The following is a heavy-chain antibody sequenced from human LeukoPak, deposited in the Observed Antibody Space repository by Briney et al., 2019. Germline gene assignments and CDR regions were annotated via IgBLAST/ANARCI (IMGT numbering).Heavy chain of an antibody. J-gene: IGHJ6*03. V-gene: IGHV3-23*01. CDR3: AKAGRGGAITMVRGVKGDYYYMDV. CDR1: GFIFSSYG. D-gene: IGHD3-10*01. CDR2: ISGSGGRT. Sequence: GGSLRLSCAASGFIFSSYGMSWVRQSPGKGLEWVSGISGSGGRTYYADSVKGRFTISRDNSKNTLSLQMNSLRAEDTAVYYCAKAGRGGAITMVRGVKGDYYYMDVWGKGTTVTISS.